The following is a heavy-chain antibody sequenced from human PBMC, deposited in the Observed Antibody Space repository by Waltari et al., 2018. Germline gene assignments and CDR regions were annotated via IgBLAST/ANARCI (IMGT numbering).Heavy chain of an antibody. CDR1: GFTFSSYS. V-gene: IGHV3-48*04. CDR2: ISSSSGTI. D-gene: IGHD5-18*01. Sequence: EVQLVESGGGLVQPGGSLRLSCAASGFTFSSYSMNWVRQGPGQGLEWVSYISSSSGTIYYADSVKGRFTISRDNAKKSLYLQMDSLRAEDTAVYYCARFEEYRYGFYSISPYCYMDVWGKGTTVTVSS. CDR3: ARFEEYRYGFYSISPYCYMDV. J-gene: IGHJ6*03.